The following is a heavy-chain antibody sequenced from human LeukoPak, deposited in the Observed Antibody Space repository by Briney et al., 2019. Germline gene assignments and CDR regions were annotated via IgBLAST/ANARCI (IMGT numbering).Heavy chain of an antibody. CDR3: ARYGGSNWFDS. J-gene: IGHJ5*01. V-gene: IGHV4-39*07. CDR1: GGSISSSSYY. Sequence: SETLSLTCTVSGGSISSSSYYWGWIRQPPGKGLEWIGTIYYSGSTYYNPSLKSRVTISVDTSKNQFSLKLSSVTAADTAMYYCARYGGSNWFDSWGQGTLVTVSS. D-gene: IGHD4-23*01. CDR2: IYYSGST.